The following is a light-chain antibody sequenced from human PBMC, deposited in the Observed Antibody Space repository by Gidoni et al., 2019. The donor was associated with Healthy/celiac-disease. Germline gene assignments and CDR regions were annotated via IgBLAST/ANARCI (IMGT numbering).Light chain of an antibody. J-gene: IGKJ3*01. CDR1: QSVSSSY. V-gene: IGKV3-20*01. Sequence: EIVLTQSPVTLSLSPGERATLSCRASQSVSSSYLAWYQQKHGQAPRLLIYGESSRATGIPDRFSGSGSGTDFTLTISRLEPEDFAVYYCQQYGSSPGFTFGPGTKVEIK. CDR2: GES. CDR3: QQYGSSPGFT.